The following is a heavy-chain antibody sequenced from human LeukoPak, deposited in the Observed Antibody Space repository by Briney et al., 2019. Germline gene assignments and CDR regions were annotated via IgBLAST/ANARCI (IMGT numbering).Heavy chain of an antibody. Sequence: PGGSLRLSCAASGFTVSSNYMSWVRQAPGKGLEWVANIKQDGSEKYYVDSVKGRFTISRDNAKNSLYLQMNSLRAEDTAVYYCARVSTDDAFDIWGQGTMVTVSS. CDR3: ARVSTDDAFDI. J-gene: IGHJ3*02. V-gene: IGHV3-7*01. CDR1: GFTVSSNY. CDR2: IKQDGSEK.